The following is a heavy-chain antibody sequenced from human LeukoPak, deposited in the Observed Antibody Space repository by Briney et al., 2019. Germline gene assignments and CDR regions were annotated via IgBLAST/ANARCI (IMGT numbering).Heavy chain of an antibody. V-gene: IGHV3-30*02. CDR3: ARGLRYSSGWYYFDY. D-gene: IGHD6-19*01. Sequence: GGSLRLSCAASGFTFSSYAMHWVRQAPGKGLEWVTFIRYDGSNKYYADSVKGRFTISRDNSKNTLYLQMNSLRAEDTAVYYCARGLRYSSGWYYFDYWGQGTLVTVSS. J-gene: IGHJ4*02. CDR2: IRYDGSNK. CDR1: GFTFSSYA.